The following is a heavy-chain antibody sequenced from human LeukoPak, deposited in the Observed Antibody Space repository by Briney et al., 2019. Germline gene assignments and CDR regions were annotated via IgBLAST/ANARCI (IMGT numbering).Heavy chain of an antibody. Sequence: GGSLRLSCAASGFTFNNHAMHWVRQAPGKGLERVAVIADDGSNAYYADSVKGRFTISRDNSNNRLYLQMNGLRAEDTAVYYCTRVDDLDAFDTWGQGTMVTVSS. V-gene: IGHV3-30*03. D-gene: IGHD2-2*03. CDR1: GFTFNNHA. CDR3: TRVDDLDAFDT. CDR2: IADDGSNA. J-gene: IGHJ3*02.